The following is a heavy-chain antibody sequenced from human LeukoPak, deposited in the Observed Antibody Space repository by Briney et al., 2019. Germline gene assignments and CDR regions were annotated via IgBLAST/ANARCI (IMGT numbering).Heavy chain of an antibody. CDR2: IYYSGST. J-gene: IGHJ4*02. Sequence: PSETLSLTCTVSGGSISSSSYYWGWIRQPPGKGLEWIGSIYYSGSTYYNPSLKSRVTISVDTSKNQFSLKLSSVTAADTAVYYCARHHRKGAAGGDYWGQGTLVTVSS. D-gene: IGHD6-13*01. V-gene: IGHV4-39*01. CDR3: ARHHRKGAAGGDY. CDR1: GGSISSSSYY.